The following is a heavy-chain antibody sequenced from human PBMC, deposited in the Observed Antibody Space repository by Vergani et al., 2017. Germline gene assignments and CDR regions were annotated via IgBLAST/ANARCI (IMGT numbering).Heavy chain of an antibody. CDR1: GGSISSSSYY. J-gene: IGHJ5*02. V-gene: IGHV4-39*01. CDR3: ARRVVVVPAARVSWFDP. Sequence: QLQLQESGPGLVKPSETLSLTCTVSGGSISSSSYYWGWIRQPPGKGLEWIGSNYYSGSTYYNPSLKSRVTISVDTSKNQFSLKLSSVTAADTAVYYCARRVVVVPAARVSWFDPWGQGTLVTVSS. D-gene: IGHD2-2*01. CDR2: NYYSGST.